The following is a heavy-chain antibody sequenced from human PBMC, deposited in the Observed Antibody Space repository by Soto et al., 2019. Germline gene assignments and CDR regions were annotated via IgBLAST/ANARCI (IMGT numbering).Heavy chain of an antibody. CDR1: GGSISSGGYY. D-gene: IGHD4-17*01. J-gene: IGHJ3*02. CDR3: ARVDPAPHDYGSFDI. CDR2: IYYSGST. V-gene: IGHV4-31*03. Sequence: QVQLQESGPGLVKPSQTLSLTCTVSGGSISSGGYYWSWIRQHPGKGLEWIGYIYYSGSTYYNPSLKSRVTISVETSKNQFSLKLSSVTAADTAVYYCARVDPAPHDYGSFDIWGQGTMVTVSS.